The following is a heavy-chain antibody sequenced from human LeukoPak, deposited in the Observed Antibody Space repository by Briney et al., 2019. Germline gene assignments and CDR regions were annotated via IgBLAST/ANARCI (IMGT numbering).Heavy chain of an antibody. V-gene: IGHV1-24*01. CDR3: ATGSPAATYNWFDP. CDR1: GYTLTELS. Sequence: ASVKVSCKVSGYTLTELSMHWVRQAPGKGLEWMGGFDPEDGETIYAQKFRGRVTMTEDTSTDTAYMELSSLRSEDTAVYYCATGSPAATYNWFDPWGQGTLVTVSS. J-gene: IGHJ5*02. D-gene: IGHD2-2*01. CDR2: FDPEDGET.